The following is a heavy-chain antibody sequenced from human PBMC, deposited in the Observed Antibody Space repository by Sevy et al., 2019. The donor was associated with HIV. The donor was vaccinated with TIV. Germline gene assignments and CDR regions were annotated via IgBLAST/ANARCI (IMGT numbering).Heavy chain of an antibody. CDR2: ISYDGSNK. CDR1: GFTFSSYG. D-gene: IGHD3-22*01. Sequence: GGSLRLSCAASGFTFSSYGMHWVRQAPGKGLEWVAVISYDGSNKYYADSVKGRFTISRDNSKNTLYLQMNSLRAEDTAVYYCAKDSGSSVVITTLLGADYWGQGTLVTVSS. J-gene: IGHJ4*02. CDR3: AKDSGSSVVITTLLGADY. V-gene: IGHV3-30*18.